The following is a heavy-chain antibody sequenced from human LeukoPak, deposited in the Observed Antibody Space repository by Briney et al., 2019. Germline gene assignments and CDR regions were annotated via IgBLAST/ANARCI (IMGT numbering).Heavy chain of an antibody. CDR2: IYPGDSDT. CDR3: ARQTSSSSRVDF. J-gene: IGHJ4*02. Sequence: GAPLKISCKGSGYMFSNYWIGWVRQMPGKSLECMGTIYPGDSDTTYSPSFQGQVTISADKSISTAYLQWNSLKASDTAMYFCARQTSSSSRVDFWGQGTLVTVSS. D-gene: IGHD6-6*01. CDR1: GYMFSNYW. V-gene: IGHV5-51*01.